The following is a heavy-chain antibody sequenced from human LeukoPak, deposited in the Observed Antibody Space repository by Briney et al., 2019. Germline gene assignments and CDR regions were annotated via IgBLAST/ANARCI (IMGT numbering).Heavy chain of an antibody. CDR3: ARALATDAFDI. D-gene: IGHD1-26*01. V-gene: IGHV3-30-3*01. CDR1: GFTFSSYA. J-gene: IGHJ3*02. Sequence: QPGGSLRLSCAASGFTFSSYAMHWVRQAPGKGLEWVAVISYDGSNKYYADSVKGRFTISRDNSKNTLYLQMNSLRAEDTAVYYCARALATDAFDIWGQGTMVTVSS. CDR2: ISYDGSNK.